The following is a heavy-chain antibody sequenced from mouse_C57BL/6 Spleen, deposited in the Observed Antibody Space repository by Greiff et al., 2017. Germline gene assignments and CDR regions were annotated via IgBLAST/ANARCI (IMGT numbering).Heavy chain of an antibody. D-gene: IGHD1-1*01. J-gene: IGHJ4*01. CDR2: IDPSDSYT. CDR3: ARKGFITTVVATDAMDY. Sequence: VQLQQPGAELVRPGTSVKLSCKASGYTFTSYWMHWVKQRPGQGLEWIGVIDPSDSYTNYNQKFKGKATLTVDTSSSTAYMQLSSLTSEDSAVYYCARKGFITTVVATDAMDYWGQGTSVTVSS. V-gene: IGHV1-59*01. CDR1: GYTFTSYW.